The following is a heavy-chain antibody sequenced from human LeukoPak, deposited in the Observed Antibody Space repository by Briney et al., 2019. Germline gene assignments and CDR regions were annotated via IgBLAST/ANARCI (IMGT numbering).Heavy chain of an antibody. J-gene: IGHJ6*02. V-gene: IGHV3-23*01. D-gene: IGHD6-25*01. CDR3: AKSAASTQYYYGMDV. Sequence: GGSLRLSCAASGFTFSNYAMTWVRQAPGKGLEWVSAFSGSGDYTYYADSVKGRFTISRDNSKNTLSLQMNSLRAEDTAVYYCAKSAASTQYYYGMDVWGQGTTVTVSS. CDR1: GFTFSNYA. CDR2: FSGSGDYT.